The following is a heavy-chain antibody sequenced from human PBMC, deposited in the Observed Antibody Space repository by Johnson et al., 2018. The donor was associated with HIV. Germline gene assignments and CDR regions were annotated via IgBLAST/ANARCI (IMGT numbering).Heavy chain of an antibody. Sequence: QVQLVESGGGVVQPGRSLRLSCAASGFTFSSYGMHWVRQAPGKGLEWVAVMWYDGSNKYYADSVKGRFTISRDNSKNTLYLQMNSLRAEDTAVYYCARGGYSIKDRGAFDIWGQGTMVTVSS. D-gene: IGHD6-13*01. CDR3: ARGGYSIKDRGAFDI. J-gene: IGHJ3*02. CDR2: MWYDGSNK. V-gene: IGHV3-33*01. CDR1: GFTFSSYG.